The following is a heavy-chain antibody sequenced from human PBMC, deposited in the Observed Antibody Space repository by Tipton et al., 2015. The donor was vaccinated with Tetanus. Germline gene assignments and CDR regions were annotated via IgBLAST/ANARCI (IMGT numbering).Heavy chain of an antibody. CDR3: ARQKGY. CDR1: GYSFTNYW. CDR2: IYPGDSST. J-gene: IGHJ4*02. V-gene: IGHV5-51*01. Sequence: VQLVQSGAEVKKPGESLRISCKASGYSFTNYWIGWVRQMPGKGPEWMGIIYPGDSSTIYSPSFQGLVTISVDKSINTTYLRWTSLKASDSAMYYCARQKGYWGQGTLVTVSS.